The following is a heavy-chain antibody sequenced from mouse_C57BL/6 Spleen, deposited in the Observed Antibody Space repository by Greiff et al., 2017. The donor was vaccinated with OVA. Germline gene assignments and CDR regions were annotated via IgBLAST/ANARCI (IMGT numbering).Heavy chain of an antibody. V-gene: IGHV1-55*01. CDR2: IYPGSGST. CDR3: AREGAIYSNYDAMDY. CDR1: GYTFTSYW. D-gene: IGHD2-5*01. J-gene: IGHJ4*01. Sequence: QVQLQQPGAELVKPGASVKMSCKASGYTFTSYWITWVKQRPGQGLEWIGDIYPGSGSTNYNEKFKSKATLTVDTSSSTAYMQLSSLTSEDSAVDYCAREGAIYSNYDAMDYWGQGTSVTVSS.